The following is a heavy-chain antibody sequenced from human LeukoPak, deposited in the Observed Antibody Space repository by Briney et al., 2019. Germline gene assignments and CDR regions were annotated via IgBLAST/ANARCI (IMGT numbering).Heavy chain of an antibody. D-gene: IGHD2-15*01. CDR1: GGTFSSYA. CDR3: ARGGYCSGGSCYSFDY. J-gene: IGHJ4*02. V-gene: IGHV1-69*13. CDR2: IIPIFGTA. Sequence: SVKVSCKASGGTFSSYAISWVRQTPGQGLEWMGGIIPIFGTANYAQKFQGRVTITADGPTSTAYMELSSLRSEDTAVYYCARGGYCSGGSCYSFDYWGQGTLVTVSS.